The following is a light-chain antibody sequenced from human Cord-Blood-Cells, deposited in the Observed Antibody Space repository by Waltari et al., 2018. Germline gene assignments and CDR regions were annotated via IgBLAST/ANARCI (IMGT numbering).Light chain of an antibody. V-gene: IGKV3-11*01. CDR1: QSVSSY. CDR2: DAS. CDR3: QQRSNWPPWT. Sequence: ALTQSPATLSLSPGERATLSCRASQSVSSYLAWYQQKPGQAPRLLIYDASNRATGIPARFSGSGSGTDFTLTISSLEPEDFAVYYCQQRSNWPPWTFGQGTKVEIK. J-gene: IGKJ1*01.